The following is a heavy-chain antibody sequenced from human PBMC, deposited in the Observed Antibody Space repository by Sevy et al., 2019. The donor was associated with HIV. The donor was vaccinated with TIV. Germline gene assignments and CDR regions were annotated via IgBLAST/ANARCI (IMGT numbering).Heavy chain of an antibody. D-gene: IGHD5-12*01. V-gene: IGHV1-8*02. J-gene: IGHJ4*02. CDR1: GYDFIDYD. CDR2: LNPNSGKT. Sequence: ASVKVSCKASGYDFIDYDINWVRQATGQGLEWMGWLNPNSGKTGHAQKFQGRVTMTRNTSISTAYMELSSLRSEDTAVYFCARGTTIKNYWGQGTLVTVSS. CDR3: ARGTTIKNY.